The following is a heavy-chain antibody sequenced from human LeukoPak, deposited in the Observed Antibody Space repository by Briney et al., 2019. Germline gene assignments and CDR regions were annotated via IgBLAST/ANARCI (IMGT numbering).Heavy chain of an antibody. CDR2: IYYSGST. CDR1: GGSISSSSYY. CDR3: ASYYYDSSGHYYYYGMDV. J-gene: IGHJ6*02. D-gene: IGHD3-22*01. V-gene: IGHV4-39*07. Sequence: SETLSLTCTVSGGSISSSSYYWGWIRQPPGKGLEWIGSIYYSGSTYYNPSLKSRVTISVDTSKNQFSLKLSSVTAADTAVYYCASYYYDSSGHYYYYGMDVWGQGTTVTVSS.